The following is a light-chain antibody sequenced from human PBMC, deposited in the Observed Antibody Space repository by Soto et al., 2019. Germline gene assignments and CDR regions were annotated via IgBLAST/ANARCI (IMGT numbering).Light chain of an antibody. CDR2: GNS. J-gene: IGLJ2*01. CDR3: QSYDSSLSGSK. CDR1: SSNIGAGYD. V-gene: IGLV1-40*01. Sequence: QSVLTQPPSGSGAPGQRVTIFCTGSSSNIGAGYDVHWYQQLPGTAPKLLIYGNSNRPSGVPDRFSGSKSGTSASLAITGLQAEDEADYYCQSYDSSLSGSKFGGGTKLTVL.